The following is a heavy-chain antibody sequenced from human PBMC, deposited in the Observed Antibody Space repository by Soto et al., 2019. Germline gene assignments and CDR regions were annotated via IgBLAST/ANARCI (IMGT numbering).Heavy chain of an antibody. CDR2: IYYSGST. V-gene: IGHV4-31*03. Sequence: PSETLSLTCTVSGGSISSGGYYWSWIRQHPGKGLEWIGYIYYSGSTYYNPSLKSRVTISVDTSKNQFSLKLSSVTAADTAVYYCARGGITGIAAAGTYNWFDPWGQGTLVTVSS. J-gene: IGHJ5*02. D-gene: IGHD6-13*01. CDR3: ARGGITGIAAAGTYNWFDP. CDR1: GGSISSGGYY.